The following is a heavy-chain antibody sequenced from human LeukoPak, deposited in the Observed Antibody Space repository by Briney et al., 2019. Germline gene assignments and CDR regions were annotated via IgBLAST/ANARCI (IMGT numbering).Heavy chain of an antibody. CDR3: ARLGAGPTYYDFWSGYSSFYFDY. CDR2: IYDSGST. J-gene: IGHJ4*02. Sequence: PSETLSLTCTVSGGSIRSSYYYWGWIRQPPGKGLEWIGSIYDSGSTYYNPSLKSRVTISVDTSKNQFSLKLSSVTAADTAVYYCARLGAGPTYYDFWSGYSSFYFDYWGQGTLVTVSS. CDR1: GGSIRSSYYY. D-gene: IGHD3-3*01. V-gene: IGHV4-39*01.